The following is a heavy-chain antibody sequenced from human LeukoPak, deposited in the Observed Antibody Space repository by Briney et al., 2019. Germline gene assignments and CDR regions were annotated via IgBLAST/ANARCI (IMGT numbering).Heavy chain of an antibody. V-gene: IGHV1-69*13. CDR2: IIPIFGTA. Sequence: ASVKVSCKASGGTFSSYAISWLRQAPGQGLEWMGGIIPIFGTANYAQKFQGRVTITADESTSTAYMELSSLRSEDTAVYYCARNYYDFWSGHTTNWFDPWGQGNVVTVSS. D-gene: IGHD3-3*01. J-gene: IGHJ5*02. CDR1: GGTFSSYA. CDR3: ARNYYDFWSGHTTNWFDP.